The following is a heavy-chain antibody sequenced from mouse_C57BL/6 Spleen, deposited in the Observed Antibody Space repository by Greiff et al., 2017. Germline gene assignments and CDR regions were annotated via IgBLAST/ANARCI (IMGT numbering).Heavy chain of an antibody. V-gene: IGHV2-9-1*01. CDR2: IWTGGGT. Sequence: VQLVESGPGLVAPSQSLSITCTVSGFSLTSYAISWVRQPPGKGLEWLGVIWTGGGTNYNSALKSRLSISKDNSKSQVFLKMNSLQTDDTARYYCARIPSLITTAYYFDYWGQGTTLTVSS. J-gene: IGHJ2*01. CDR1: GFSLTSYA. CDR3: ARIPSLITTAYYFDY. D-gene: IGHD1-2*01.